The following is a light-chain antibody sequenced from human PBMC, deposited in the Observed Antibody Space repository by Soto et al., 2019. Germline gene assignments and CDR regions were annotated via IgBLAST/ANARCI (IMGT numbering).Light chain of an antibody. J-gene: IGLJ3*02. Sequence: QSVLTQPPSVSAAPGQKVTISCSGSYSNVGYIYVSWYQQVPGAGPKLLIYDNDKRPSGIPDRFSGSKSGTSATLGITGLQTGDEDDYYCGAWDNNLSVMVFGGGTKVTVL. CDR2: DND. V-gene: IGLV1-51*01. CDR3: GAWDNNLSVMV. CDR1: YSNVGYIY.